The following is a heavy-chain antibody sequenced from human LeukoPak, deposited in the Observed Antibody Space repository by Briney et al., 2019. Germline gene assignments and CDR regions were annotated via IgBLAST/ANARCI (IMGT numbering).Heavy chain of an antibody. CDR3: ARAKGGPLESYDH. CDR2: IYSGGYT. V-gene: IGHV3-53*01. CDR1: GFTVSSNY. J-gene: IGHJ4*02. D-gene: IGHD1-1*01. Sequence: PGGSLRLSCAASGFTVSSNYMSWIRQAPGKGLEWVSLIYSGGYTYYADSVKGRFTISRDNSKNTLYLQMNSLRAEDTAVYYCARAKGGPLESYDHWGQGTLVTVSS.